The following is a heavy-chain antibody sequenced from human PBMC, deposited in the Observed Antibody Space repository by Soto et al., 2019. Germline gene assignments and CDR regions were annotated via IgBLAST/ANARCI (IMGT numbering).Heavy chain of an antibody. CDR1: GFTFSHAW. J-gene: IGHJ6*02. CDR2: IKSKIDGGTS. D-gene: IGHD2-8*01. CDR3: ATMGHCSNGVCSYYYYGMDV. V-gene: IGHV3-15*07. Sequence: EVQLVESGGGLVKPGGSLRLSCGASGFTFSHAWMNWVRQAPGKGLEWVGRIKSKIDGGTSDYAAPVKGRFSISRDDSKDTLLLQMNSLKTEDTAVYFCATMGHCSNGVCSYYYYGMDVWGLGTTVTVSS.